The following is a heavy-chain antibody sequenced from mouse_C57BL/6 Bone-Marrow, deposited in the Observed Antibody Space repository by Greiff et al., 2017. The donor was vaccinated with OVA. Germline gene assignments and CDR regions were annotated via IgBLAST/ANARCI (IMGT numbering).Heavy chain of an antibody. J-gene: IGHJ1*03. CDR3: ASFDYDQYFDV. V-gene: IGHV1-69*01. CDR2: IDPYDSYT. D-gene: IGHD2-4*01. Sequence: VQLQQPGAELVMPGASVKLSCKASGYIFTSYWMHWVKQRPGQGLEWIGEIDPYDSYTNYNQKFKGKSTLTVDKSSSTAYMQLSSLTSEDSAVYYCASFDYDQYFDVWGTGTTVTVSS. CDR1: GYIFTSYW.